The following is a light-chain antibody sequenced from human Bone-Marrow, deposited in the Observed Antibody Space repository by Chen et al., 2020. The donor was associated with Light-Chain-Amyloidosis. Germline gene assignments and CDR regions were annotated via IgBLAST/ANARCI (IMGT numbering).Light chain of an antibody. Sequence: SYDLTQPPSVSLSPGHTARITCSGEDLPTKYAYWYQQKPGQAPVRVIHRDTERPSGISERFAGSSSGRTARMTISGVQAEDEAAYHCQSADSSGTYEVIFGGGTTLTVL. V-gene: IGLV3-25*03. CDR3: QSADSSGTYEVI. CDR2: RDT. J-gene: IGLJ2*01. CDR1: DLPTKY.